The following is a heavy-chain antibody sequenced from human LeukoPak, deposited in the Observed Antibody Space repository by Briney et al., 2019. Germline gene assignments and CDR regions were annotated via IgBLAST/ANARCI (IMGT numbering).Heavy chain of an antibody. CDR3: GRHNGARWDY. V-gene: IGHV4-39*01. CDR1: GGSISSSSYY. D-gene: IGHD1-26*01. J-gene: IGHJ4*02. Sequence: AETLSLTCTVSGGSISSSSYYWGGIRQPPGKGLEWIGSIYDSGSTYYNPCLNSRVTISVDTSKNQFSLKLSSVNAADTAVYYCGRHNGARWDYWGQGTLVTVSS. CDR2: IYDSGST.